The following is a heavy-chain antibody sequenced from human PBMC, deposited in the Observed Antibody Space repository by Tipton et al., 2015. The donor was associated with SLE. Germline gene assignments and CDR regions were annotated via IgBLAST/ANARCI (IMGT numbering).Heavy chain of an antibody. D-gene: IGHD2-2*01. CDR2: IYYSGST. Sequence: TLSLTCAVSGGSISSTSYYWGWIRQPPGEGLEWVGNIYYSGSTYYNPSLKSRVTVSVDTSKNQFSLKLSSVTAADTAVYYCARDEIVVIPAASYQYHYGMDVWGQGTTVTVSS. CDR1: GGSISSTSYY. J-gene: IGHJ6*02. V-gene: IGHV4-39*07. CDR3: ARDEIVVIPAASYQYHYGMDV.